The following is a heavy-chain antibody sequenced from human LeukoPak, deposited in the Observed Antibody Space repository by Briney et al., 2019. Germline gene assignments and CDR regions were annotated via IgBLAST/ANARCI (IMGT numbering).Heavy chain of an antibody. CDR2: IYYSGST. J-gene: IGHJ4*02. CDR1: GGPISSYY. D-gene: IGHD3-10*01. Sequence: PSDTLSLTCTVSGGPISSYYWSWIRQPPGKGLEWLGYIYYSGSTNYNPSLKSRVTISVDTSKNQFSLKLSSVPAADTAVYYCARAGITMVRGIKDYYFAYWGQGTLVTVSS. V-gene: IGHV4-59*07. CDR3: ARAGITMVRGIKDYYFAY.